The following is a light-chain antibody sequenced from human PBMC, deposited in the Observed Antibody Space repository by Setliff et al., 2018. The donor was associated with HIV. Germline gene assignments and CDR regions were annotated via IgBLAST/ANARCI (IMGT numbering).Light chain of an antibody. V-gene: IGKV4-1*01. CDR2: WAS. J-gene: IGKJ1*01. CDR3: QQYFSTPQT. CDR1: QSVFYSSNNRNY. Sequence: DIVMTQSPDSLVVSLGERATINCKSSQSVFYSSNNRNYLAWYQQKPRQPPKLLIYWASTRESGVPDRFSGSGSGTDFTLTINSLQAEDVAVYYCQQYFSTPQTFGQGTKVDIK.